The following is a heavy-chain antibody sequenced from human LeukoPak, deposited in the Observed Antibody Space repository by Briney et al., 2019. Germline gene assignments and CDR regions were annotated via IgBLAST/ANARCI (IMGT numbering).Heavy chain of an antibody. D-gene: IGHD4-17*01. CDR2: TFAGYSYT. CDR3: ARQHDYGDYDY. CDR1: GYNFTPYW. J-gene: IGHJ4*02. Sequence: PGESLKISCQSSGYNFTPYWIVWVRQMPGKGLEWMGITFAGYSYTIYSPSFQGQVTISADKSISTAYLQWSSLKASDTAMYYCARQHDYGDYDYWGQGTLVTVSS. V-gene: IGHV5-51*01.